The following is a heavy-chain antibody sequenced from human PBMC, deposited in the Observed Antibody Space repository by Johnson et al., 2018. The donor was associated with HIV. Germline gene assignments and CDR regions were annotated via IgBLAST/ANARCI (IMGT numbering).Heavy chain of an antibody. CDR1: GFTFSSYA. CDR3: TRDSDHVYYDSSGYLFDAFDI. Sequence: VQLVESGGGVVQPGRSLRLSCGASGFTFSSYAMHWVRQAPGKGLEWVAVISYDGSNKYYADSVKGRFTISRDNSKNTLYLQMNSLRAEDTAVYYCTRDSDHVYYDSSGYLFDAFDIWGQGTMVTVSS. CDR2: ISYDGSNK. D-gene: IGHD3-22*01. J-gene: IGHJ3*02. V-gene: IGHV3-30*04.